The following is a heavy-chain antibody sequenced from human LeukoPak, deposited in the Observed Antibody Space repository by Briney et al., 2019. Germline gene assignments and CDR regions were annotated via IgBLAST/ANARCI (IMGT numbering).Heavy chain of an antibody. D-gene: IGHD2-15*01. CDR2: ISASVGNT. J-gene: IGHJ6*03. CDR1: RFTCRGYA. CDR3: AKVAGVDNYYYMDV. Sequence: PVGFRWFSCPAARFTCRGYAMNWVRQAPVKGLEWVSSISASVGNTYYADSVKGRFTISRDNSKNTLYLQMNSQRVDDTAVYYCAKVAGVDNYYYMDVWGKGTTVTVSS. V-gene: IGHV3-23*01.